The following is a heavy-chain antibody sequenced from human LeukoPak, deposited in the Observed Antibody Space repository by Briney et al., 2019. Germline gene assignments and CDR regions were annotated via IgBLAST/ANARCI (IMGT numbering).Heavy chain of an antibody. CDR3: ARAGGARRFSRASWYPYYYYGMDV. CDR2: INTNTGNP. Sequence: ASVKVSCKASGYTFTSYAMNWVRQAPGQGLEWMGWINTNTGNPTYAQGFTGRFVFSLDTSVSTAYLQISSLKAEDTAVYYCARAGGARRFSRASWYPYYYYGMDVWGQGTTVTVSS. V-gene: IGHV7-4-1*02. CDR1: GYTFTSYA. J-gene: IGHJ6*02. D-gene: IGHD6-13*01.